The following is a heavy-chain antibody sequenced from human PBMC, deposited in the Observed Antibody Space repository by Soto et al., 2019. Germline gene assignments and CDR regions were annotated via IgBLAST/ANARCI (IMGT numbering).Heavy chain of an antibody. V-gene: IGHV4-31*03. CDR1: GCSISSGGYY. Sequence: QVQLQESGPGLVKPSQTLSLTCTVSGCSISSGGYYWSWIRQHPGTGLEWIGYIYYSGSTYYNPSLKSRVTISVDTSKNQCSLKLSSVTAADTAVYYCARASVAGPKRSYNWFDHWGQGTLVTVSS. D-gene: IGHD6-19*01. J-gene: IGHJ5*02. CDR2: IYYSGST. CDR3: ARASVAGPKRSYNWFDH.